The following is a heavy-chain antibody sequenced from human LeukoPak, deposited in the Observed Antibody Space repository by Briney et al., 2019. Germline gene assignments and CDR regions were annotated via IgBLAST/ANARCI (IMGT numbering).Heavy chain of an antibody. CDR3: ARDQGQLLYGFDY. V-gene: IGHV3-21*01. CDR1: GFTFSSYS. Sequence: GGSLRLSCAASGFTFSSYSMNWVRQAPGKGLEWVSSISSSSSYIYYADSVKGRFTISRDNSKNSLYLQMNSLRAEDTAVYYCARDQGQLLYGFDYWGQGTLVTVSS. CDR2: ISSSSSYI. D-gene: IGHD2-2*02. J-gene: IGHJ4*02.